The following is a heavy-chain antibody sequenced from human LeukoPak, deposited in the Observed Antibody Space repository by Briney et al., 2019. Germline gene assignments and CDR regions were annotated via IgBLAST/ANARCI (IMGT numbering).Heavy chain of an antibody. V-gene: IGHV3-48*01. CDR2: ISSSSSTI. J-gene: IGHJ4*02. D-gene: IGHD4-17*01. CDR1: GFTFSSYS. Sequence: PGGSLSLSCVVSGFTFSSYSMNWVRQAPGQGMEWVSYISSSSSTISYADSVKGRLTISRDNSKNTLYLQMNSLRAEDTAVYYCAKGGLYGDYHYWGQGTLVTVSS. CDR3: AKGGLYGDYHY.